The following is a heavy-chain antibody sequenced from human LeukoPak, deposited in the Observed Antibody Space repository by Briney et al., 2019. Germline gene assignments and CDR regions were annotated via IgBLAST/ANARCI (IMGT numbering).Heavy chain of an antibody. J-gene: IGHJ4*02. D-gene: IGHD3-3*01. Sequence: PGGSLRLSCAASGFTFSSYGMHWVRQAPGKGLEWVSGVSESGGSTYYTDSVKGRFTISRDNSRNTLYLQMNSLRAEDTAIYYCTKWNGYGDYWGQGILVTVSS. CDR2: VSESGGST. CDR1: GFTFSSYG. CDR3: TKWNGYGDY. V-gene: IGHV3-23*01.